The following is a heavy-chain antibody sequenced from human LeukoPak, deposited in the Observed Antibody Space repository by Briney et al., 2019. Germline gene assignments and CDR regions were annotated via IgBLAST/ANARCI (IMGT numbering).Heavy chain of an antibody. D-gene: IGHD3-10*01. V-gene: IGHV1-18*01. J-gene: IGHJ4*02. CDR3: ARGSYLDY. CDR2: ISACNGHT. Sequence: ASVKVSCKSSGYTFTSYGISWVRQAPGQGLEWMGWISACNGHTNYAQNLQGRVTMATDTSTSTAYMELRSLRSDDTAVYFCARGSYLDYWGQGTLVTVSS. CDR1: GYTFTSYG.